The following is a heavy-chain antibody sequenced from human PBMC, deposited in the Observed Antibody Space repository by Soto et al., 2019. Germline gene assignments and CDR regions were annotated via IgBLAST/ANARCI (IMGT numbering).Heavy chain of an antibody. J-gene: IGHJ3*02. V-gene: IGHV3-53*04. CDR2: IYSGGST. CDR1: GFTVSSNY. CDR3: ASNLGLLADAFDI. D-gene: IGHD3-22*01. Sequence: SLRLSCAASGFTVSSNYMSWVRQAPGKGLEWVSVIYSGGSTYYADSVKGRFTISRHNSKNTLYLQMNSLRAEDTAVYYCASNLGLLADAFDIWGQGTMVTVSS.